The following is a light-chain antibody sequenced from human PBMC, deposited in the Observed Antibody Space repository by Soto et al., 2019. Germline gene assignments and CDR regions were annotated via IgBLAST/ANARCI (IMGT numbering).Light chain of an antibody. CDR2: EVS. V-gene: IGLV2-14*01. CDR1: SSDVGGYNY. CDR3: SSYTSSSTLV. J-gene: IGLJ3*02. Sequence: QSALTQPASVSGSPGQSITISCTGTSSDVGGYNYVSWYQQHPGKAPKLMIYEVSNRPSGVSNRFSGSKSGNTASLTSSGLQPEYEADYYCSSYTSSSTLVFGGGTQLTVL.